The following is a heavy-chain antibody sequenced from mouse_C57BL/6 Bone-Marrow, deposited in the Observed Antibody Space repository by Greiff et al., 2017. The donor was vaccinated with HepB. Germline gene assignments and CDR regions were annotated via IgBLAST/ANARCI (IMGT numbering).Heavy chain of an antibody. Sequence: VQLQQPGAELVKPGASVKLSCKASGYTFTSYWMQWVKQRPGQGLEWIGEIDPSDSYTNYNQKFKGKATLPVDTSSSTAYMQLSSLTSEDSAVYYCAIPEFITTVYAMDYWGQGTSVTVSS. CDR1: GYTFTSYW. V-gene: IGHV1-50*01. CDR3: AIPEFITTVYAMDY. J-gene: IGHJ4*01. D-gene: IGHD1-1*01. CDR2: IDPSDSYT.